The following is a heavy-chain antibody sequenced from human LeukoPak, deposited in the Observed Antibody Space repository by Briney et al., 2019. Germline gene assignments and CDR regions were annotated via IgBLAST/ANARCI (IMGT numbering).Heavy chain of an antibody. CDR2: ISDSGST. CDR1: GGSISTYY. CDR3: ARAHITATNFDF. J-gene: IGHJ4*02. Sequence: SETLSLTCTVSGGSISTYYWTWLRQPPGKGLEWIAHISDSGSTSFNPSLKSRVTTSVDTSKNQFSLRLNSVTAADTAVYYCARAHITATNFDFWGQGTLVTVSS. V-gene: IGHV4-59*01. D-gene: IGHD1-7*01.